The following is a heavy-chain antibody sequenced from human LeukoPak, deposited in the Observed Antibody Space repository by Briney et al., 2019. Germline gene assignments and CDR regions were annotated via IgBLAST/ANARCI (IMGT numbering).Heavy chain of an antibody. V-gene: IGHV1-18*01. CDR1: GYTFTSYG. CDR3: ARAPRGWFYYYYYGMDV. CDR2: ISAYNGNT. J-gene: IGHJ6*02. Sequence: ASVKVSCKASGYTFTSYGISWVRQAPGQGLEWMGWISAYNGNTNYAQKLQGRVTMTTDTSTSPAYMELRSLRSDDTAVYYCARAPRGWFYYYYYGMDVWGQGTTVTVSS. D-gene: IGHD2-15*01.